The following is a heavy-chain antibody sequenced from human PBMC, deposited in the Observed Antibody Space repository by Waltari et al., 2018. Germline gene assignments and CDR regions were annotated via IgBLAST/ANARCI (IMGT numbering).Heavy chain of an antibody. Sequence: QVQLVESGGGVVQPGRSLRLSCAASGFTFSSYAMHWVRQAPGKGLGWVAVISYEGSNKYYADSVKGRFTISRDNSKNTLYLQMNSLRAEDTAVYYCARDSSYDFWSGYFDYWGQGTLVTVSS. CDR2: ISYEGSNK. CDR3: ARDSSYDFWSGYFDY. V-gene: IGHV3-30-3*01. D-gene: IGHD3-3*01. J-gene: IGHJ4*02. CDR1: GFTFSSYA.